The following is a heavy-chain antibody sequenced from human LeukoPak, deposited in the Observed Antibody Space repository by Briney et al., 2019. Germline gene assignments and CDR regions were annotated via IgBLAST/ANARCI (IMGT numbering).Heavy chain of an antibody. J-gene: IGHJ4*02. CDR3: ARERGYSSSWYFDY. CDR1: GFTFDDYG. V-gene: IGHV3-20*04. CDR2: INWNGGST. Sequence: GGSLRLSCAASGFTFDDYGMSWVRQAPGKGLEWVSGINWNGGSTGYADSVKGRFTISRDNAKNSLYLQMNSLRAEDTALYYCARERGYSSSWYFDYWGQGTLVTVSS. D-gene: IGHD6-13*01.